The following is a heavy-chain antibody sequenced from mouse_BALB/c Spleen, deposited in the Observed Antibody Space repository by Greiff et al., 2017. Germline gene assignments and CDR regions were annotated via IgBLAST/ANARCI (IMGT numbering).Heavy chain of an antibody. Sequence: QVQLKESGAELVRPGSSVKISCKASGYAFSSYWMNWVKQRPGQGLEWIGQIYPGDGDTNYNGKFKGKATLTADKSSSTAYMQLSSLTSEDSAVYFCAPGVRQAMDYWGQGTSVTVSS. CDR3: APGVRQAMDY. J-gene: IGHJ4*01. V-gene: IGHV1-80*01. CDR2: IYPGDGDT. D-gene: IGHD2-14*01. CDR1: GYAFSSYW.